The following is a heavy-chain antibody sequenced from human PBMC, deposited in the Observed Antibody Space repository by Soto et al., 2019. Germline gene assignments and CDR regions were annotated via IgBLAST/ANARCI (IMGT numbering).Heavy chain of an antibody. CDR1: GITFSTYA. CDR2: IGRNADST. V-gene: IGHV3-23*01. J-gene: IGHJ6*02. D-gene: IGHD2-15*01. CDR3: HALEGDFSGGTCYGYYAMDV. Sequence: EVQLLESGGGLVQPGGSLRLSCAASGITFSTYAMSWVRQAPGKGLEWVSAIGRNADSTYYADSVKGRFTISRDNSKNTLYLQMNSLRAEDTAVYYCHALEGDFSGGTCYGYYAMDVWGQGTTVTVSS.